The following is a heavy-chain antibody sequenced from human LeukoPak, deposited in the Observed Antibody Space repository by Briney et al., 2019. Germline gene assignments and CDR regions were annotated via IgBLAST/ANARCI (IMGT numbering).Heavy chain of an antibody. D-gene: IGHD1-14*01. Sequence: GGSLRLSCEASGFTFGTHAMTWVRQAPGKGLEWVSAIGASGVSAYYADSVMGRFTISRDNSKNTPYLQMYRLRAEDTAMYYCAKEPAVWGQGTLVTVSS. CDR3: AKEPAV. CDR2: IGASGVSA. CDR1: GFTFGTHA. J-gene: IGHJ4*02. V-gene: IGHV3-23*01.